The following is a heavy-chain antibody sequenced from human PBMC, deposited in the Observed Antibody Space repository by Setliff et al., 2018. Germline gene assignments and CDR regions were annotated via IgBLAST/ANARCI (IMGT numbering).Heavy chain of an antibody. CDR1: GGSIINNNYY. V-gene: IGHV4-39*01. J-gene: IGHJ5*01. Sequence: SETLSLTCTVSGGSIINNNYYWCWIRQPPGKGLEWIGTIYYSGTTYYNPSLKSRVTISIDTSKNQFSLNLNSVTAADTAVYYCASRATGPGGWFDFWGQGSLVTVSS. D-gene: IGHD1-1*01. CDR3: ASRATGPGGWFDF. CDR2: IYYSGTT.